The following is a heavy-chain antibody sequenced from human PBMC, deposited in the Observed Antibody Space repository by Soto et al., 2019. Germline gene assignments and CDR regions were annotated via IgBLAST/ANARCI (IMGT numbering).Heavy chain of an antibody. D-gene: IGHD2-15*01. V-gene: IGHV4-30-4*01. CDR1: CGSIISGDYY. Sequence: SETLCLTSTVSCGSIISGDYYWSWIRQPPGKGLEWIVYIYYSVSTYYNPSLKSRVTISVDTSKNQFSLKLSSVTAADTAVYYCARGTVVAANYYYYYGMDVWGQGTTVTVSS. CDR3: ARGTVVAANYYYYYGMDV. CDR2: IYYSVST. J-gene: IGHJ6*02.